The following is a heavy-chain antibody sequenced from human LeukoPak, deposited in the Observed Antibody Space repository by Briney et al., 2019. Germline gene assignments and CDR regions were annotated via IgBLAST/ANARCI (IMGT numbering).Heavy chain of an antibody. CDR3: ARDDHDSSGYYYGFYYFQH. J-gene: IGHJ1*01. Sequence: GGSLTPACPPSGFTFSSNRMNWARQPPGKGRGWVSSIIVSSSYIYYADSVKGRFTISRDNAKSSLYLQMNSLRAEDTAVYYCARDDHDSSGYYYGFYYFQHWGQGTLVTVSS. V-gene: IGHV3-21*01. D-gene: IGHD3-22*01. CDR2: IIVSSSYI. CDR1: GFTFSSNR.